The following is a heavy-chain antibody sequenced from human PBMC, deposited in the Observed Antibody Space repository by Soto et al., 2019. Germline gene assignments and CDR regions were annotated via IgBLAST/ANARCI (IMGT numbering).Heavy chain of an antibody. CDR2: ISSNGVGT. V-gene: IGHV3-64*01. J-gene: IGHJ6*03. CDR3: ARRARPDFYYFDV. CDR1: GFTLSGYA. D-gene: IGHD6-6*01. Sequence: EVQLAESGGGLAQPGGSLRLSCAASGFTLSGYAMDWVRQAPGKGLEYVSGISSNGVGTYYANSVQGRFTISRDNSKNTVYLQMGSLRPEDMAVYYCARRARPDFYYFDVCGKGTTVTVSS.